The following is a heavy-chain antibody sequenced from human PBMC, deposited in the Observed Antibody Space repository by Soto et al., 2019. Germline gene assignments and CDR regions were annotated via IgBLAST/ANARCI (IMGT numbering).Heavy chain of an antibody. V-gene: IGHV3-74*01. CDR3: ARDRVRNYYYYGMDV. CDR2: INSDGSST. CDR1: GFTFSSYW. J-gene: IGHJ6*02. Sequence: LRLSCAASGFTFSSYWMHWVRQAPGKGLVWVSRINSDGSSTSYADSVKGRFTISRDNAKNTLYLQMNSLRAEDTAVYYCARDRVRNYYYYGMDVWGQGTTVTVSS. D-gene: IGHD2-21*01.